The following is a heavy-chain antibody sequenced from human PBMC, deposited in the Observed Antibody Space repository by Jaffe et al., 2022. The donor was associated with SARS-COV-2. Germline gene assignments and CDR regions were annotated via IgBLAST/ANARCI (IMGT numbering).Heavy chain of an antibody. CDR2: ISGSGSST. CDR1: GFTFNTYA. D-gene: IGHD6-13*01. Sequence: EVQLLESGGGLVQPGGSLRLSCAASGFTFNTYAMNWVRQAPGKGLEWVSGISGSGSSTYYADSVKGRFTISRDNSKNTLSLQMNSLRAEDTAVYYCVKGSSNWAPPSFWGQGTLVTVSS. CDR3: VKGSSNWAPPSF. V-gene: IGHV3-23*01. J-gene: IGHJ4*02.